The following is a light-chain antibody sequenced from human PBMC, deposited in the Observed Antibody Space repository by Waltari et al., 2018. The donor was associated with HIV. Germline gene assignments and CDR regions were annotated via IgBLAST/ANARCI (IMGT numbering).Light chain of an antibody. V-gene: IGLV2-11*01. CDR1: TSDIGAFTF. CDR2: DVY. Sequence: QSALTPPPSVSGSPGQSVPISCTGATSDIGAFTFFSWYQQYPGKAPKLIIFDVYQRPSGVPERFSGSKSGNTASLTISGLQTEDEADYFCCAYAAGHISYVFGNGTAVAVL. CDR3: CAYAAGHISYV. J-gene: IGLJ1*01.